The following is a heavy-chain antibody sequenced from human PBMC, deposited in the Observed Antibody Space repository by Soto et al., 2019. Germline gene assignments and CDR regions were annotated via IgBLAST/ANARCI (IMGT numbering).Heavy chain of an antibody. J-gene: IGHJ6*02. CDR3: AREREQLPSTYPHFVDV. CDR2: TYYRSKWYN. CDR1: GDSVSSNSAA. V-gene: IGHV6-1*01. D-gene: IGHD6-6*01. Sequence: PSQTLSLTCVISGDSVSSNSAAWNWIRQSPSRGLEWLGRTYYRSKWYNDYAVSVKSRITINPDTSKNQFSLQLNSVTPEDTAVYYCAREREQLPSTYPHFVDVWGQGTTVTASS.